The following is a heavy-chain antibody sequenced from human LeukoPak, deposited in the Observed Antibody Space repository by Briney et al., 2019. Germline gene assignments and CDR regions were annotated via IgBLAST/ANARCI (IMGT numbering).Heavy chain of an antibody. D-gene: IGHD3-10*01. J-gene: IGHJ3*02. CDR1: GGSISSYY. Sequence: SETLSLTCTVSGGSISSYYWSWIRQPPGKGLEWIGYIYYSGSTNYNPSLKSRVTISVDTSKNQFSLKLSSVTAADTAVYYCARGEILWFGELPAHDAFDIWGQGTMVTVSS. CDR3: ARGEILWFGELPAHDAFDI. CDR2: IYYSGST. V-gene: IGHV4-59*12.